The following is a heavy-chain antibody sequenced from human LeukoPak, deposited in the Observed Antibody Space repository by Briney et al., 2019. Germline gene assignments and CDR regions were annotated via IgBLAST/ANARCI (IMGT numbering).Heavy chain of an antibody. CDR1: GFTFSNAW. V-gene: IGHV3-15*01. Sequence: TGGSLRLSCAASGFTFSNAWMSWVRQAPGKGLEWVGRIKGKTNGGTTDYAAPVKGRFTISRDDSKTTLYLQMNSLKTEDTAVYYCTSSTFTMFSHRPFDPWGQGTLVTVSS. CDR3: TSSTFTMFSHRPFDP. J-gene: IGHJ5*02. D-gene: IGHD3-10*02. CDR2: IKGKTNGGTT.